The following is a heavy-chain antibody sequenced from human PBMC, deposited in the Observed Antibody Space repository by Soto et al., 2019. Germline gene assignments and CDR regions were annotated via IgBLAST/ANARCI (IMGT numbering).Heavy chain of an antibody. CDR2: IIPIFGTA. Sequence: QVQLVQSGAEVKKPGSSVKVSCKASGGTFSSYAISWVRQAPGQGLEWMGGIIPIFGTANYAQKFQGRVTITADESPSTASMELSSLRSEDTAVYYCARAEITIFGVVIIGWFDPWGQGTLVTVSS. D-gene: IGHD3-3*01. J-gene: IGHJ5*02. V-gene: IGHV1-69*01. CDR1: GGTFSSYA. CDR3: ARAEITIFGVVIIGWFDP.